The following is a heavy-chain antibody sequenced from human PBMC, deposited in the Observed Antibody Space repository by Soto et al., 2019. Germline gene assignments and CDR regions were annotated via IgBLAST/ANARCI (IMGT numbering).Heavy chain of an antibody. V-gene: IGHV3-48*03. D-gene: IGHD1-26*01. CDR1: GYTFTSYA. CDR3: AKEATNINNFDY. Sequence: SCKASGYTFTSYAMHWVRQAPGKGLGWLSYISSSGSMTYYADSVRGRFTISRDNAKNSLYLHMNSLRVEDTAVYYCAKEATNINNFDYWGQGALVTVSS. J-gene: IGHJ4*02. CDR2: ISSSGSMT.